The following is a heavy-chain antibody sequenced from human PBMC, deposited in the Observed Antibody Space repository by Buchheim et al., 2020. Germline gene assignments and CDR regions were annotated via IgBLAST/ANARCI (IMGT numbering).Heavy chain of an antibody. CDR3: ARHGRGYYFDY. J-gene: IGHJ4*02. Sequence: QVRLQQWGAGLLKPSETLSLTCAVFGESFSAYYWSWIRQPPGKGLEWIGEINHSGSTNYNPSLKSRVTISVDTSKNQFSLKLSSVTAADTAFYYCARHGRGYYFDYWGQGTL. CDR2: INHSGST. CDR1: GESFSAYY. V-gene: IGHV4-34*01. D-gene: IGHD2-15*01.